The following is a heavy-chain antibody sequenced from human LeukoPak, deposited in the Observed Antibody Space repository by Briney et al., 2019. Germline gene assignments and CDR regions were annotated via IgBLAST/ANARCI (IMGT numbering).Heavy chain of an antibody. V-gene: IGHV3-23*01. CDR1: GFSFSNYG. J-gene: IGHJ6*03. Sequence: PGRSLRLSCAASGFSFSNYGMNWVRQAPGKGLEWVSGITGNGATTYYADSVKGRITISRDNSKNTLYLQMNSLRTEDTAVYYCAREANHYDSSGSMDVWGRGTTVTVSS. D-gene: IGHD3-22*01. CDR2: ITGNGATT. CDR3: AREANHYDSSGSMDV.